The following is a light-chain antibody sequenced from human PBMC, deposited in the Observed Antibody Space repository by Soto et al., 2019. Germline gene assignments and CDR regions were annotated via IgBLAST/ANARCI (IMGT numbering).Light chain of an antibody. V-gene: IGLV2-14*01. Sequence: QSALTQPASVSGSPGQSITISCTGTSSDVGGYNYVSWYQQHPGKAPKLMIYEVSNRPSGVSNRFSGSKSGNTASLTISGLQAKDEADYYCSSYTSSRTLVFGGGTKLTVL. CDR3: SSYTSSRTLV. CDR2: EVS. J-gene: IGLJ2*01. CDR1: SSDVGGYNY.